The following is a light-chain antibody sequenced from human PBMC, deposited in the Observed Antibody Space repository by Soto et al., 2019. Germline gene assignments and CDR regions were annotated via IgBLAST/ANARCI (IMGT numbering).Light chain of an antibody. CDR3: GTWDSSLSAVV. Sequence: QSVLTQPPSVSAGPGQKVTISCSGSSSNIGNNYVSWYQQLPGTAPKLLIYDNNKRPSGIPDRFSGSMSGTSATLGITGLQTGDEADYYCGTWDSSLSAVVFGGGTKLTVL. CDR1: SSNIGNNY. J-gene: IGLJ2*01. CDR2: DNN. V-gene: IGLV1-51*01.